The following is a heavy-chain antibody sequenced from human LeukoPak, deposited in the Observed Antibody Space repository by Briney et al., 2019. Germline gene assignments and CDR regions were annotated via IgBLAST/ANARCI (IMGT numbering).Heavy chain of an antibody. CDR3: ARQSTPHGNFDY. V-gene: IGHV3-13*01. J-gene: IGHJ4*02. D-gene: IGHD1-26*01. Sequence: PGGSLRLSCAASGFTFSSYWMHWVRHAPGKGLVWVSAIGTAGDTFYPGSVKGRFTISRENAKKSLFLQMNSLRVEDTAVYYCARQSTPHGNFDYWGQGTLVTVSS. CDR1: GFTFSSYW. CDR2: IGTAGDT.